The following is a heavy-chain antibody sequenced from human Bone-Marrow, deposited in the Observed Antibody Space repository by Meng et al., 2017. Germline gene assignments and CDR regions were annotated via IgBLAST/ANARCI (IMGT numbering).Heavy chain of an antibody. V-gene: IGHV3-74*01. CDR3: ARGSSGWYDAFDI. Sequence: LVESGGGLVQPGGSLRLSCAASGLPFSSYWMHWVRQAPGKGLVWVSRINSDGSSTSYADSVKGRFTISRDNAKNTLYLQMNSLRAEDTAVYYCARGSSGWYDAFDIWGQGTMVTVSS. CDR1: GLPFSSYW. D-gene: IGHD6-19*01. CDR2: INSDGSST. J-gene: IGHJ3*02.